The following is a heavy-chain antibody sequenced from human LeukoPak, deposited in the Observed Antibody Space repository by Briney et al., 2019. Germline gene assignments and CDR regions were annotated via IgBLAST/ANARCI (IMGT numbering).Heavy chain of an antibody. CDR2: IYPGDSDT. V-gene: IGHV5-51*01. J-gene: IGHJ6*03. CDR3: ARQFRGSSSWYPYYYYYMDV. Sequence: GESLKISCKGSGYSFTSYWIGWVRQMPGKGLEWMGIIYPGDSDTRYSPSFQGQVTISADKSISTAYLQWSSLKASDTAMYYCARQFRGSSSWYPYYYYYMDVWGKGTTVTVSS. CDR1: GYSFTSYW. D-gene: IGHD6-13*01.